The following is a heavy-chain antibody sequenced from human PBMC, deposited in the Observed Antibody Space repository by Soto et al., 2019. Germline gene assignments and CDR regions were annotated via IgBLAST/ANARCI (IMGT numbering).Heavy chain of an antibody. CDR2: TYYRSKWYN. CDR3: AREITADIVVVPAAIPRSNWFDP. J-gene: IGHJ5*02. D-gene: IGHD2-2*02. Sequence: SQTLSLTCAISGDSVSSNSAAWNWIRQSPSRGLEWLVRTYYRSKWYNDYAVSVKSRITINPDTSKNQFSLQLNSVTPEDTAVYYCAREITADIVVVPAAIPRSNWFDPWGQGTLVTVSS. CDR1: GDSVSSNSAA. V-gene: IGHV6-1*01.